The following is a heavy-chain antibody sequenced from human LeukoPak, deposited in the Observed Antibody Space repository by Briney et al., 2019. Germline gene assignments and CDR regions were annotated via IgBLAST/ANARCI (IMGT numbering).Heavy chain of an antibody. J-gene: IGHJ4*02. CDR2: IKQDGSEK. CDR3: ARGYYYDSSGYADY. V-gene: IGHV3-7*01. CDR1: GFTFSSYW. Sequence: GGSLRLSCAASGFTFSSYWMSWVRQAPGKGLEWVAYIKQDGSEKYYVDSVKGRFTISRDNAKNSLYLQMNSLRAEDTAVYYCARGYYYDSSGYADYWGQGTLVTVSS. D-gene: IGHD3-22*01.